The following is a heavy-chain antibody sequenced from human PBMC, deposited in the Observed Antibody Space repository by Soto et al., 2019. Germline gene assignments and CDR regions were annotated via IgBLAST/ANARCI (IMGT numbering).Heavy chain of an antibody. CDR1: GFTFSTYG. CDR2: ISYDGSNT. CDR3: SKDRGSYFDY. Sequence: GGSLRLSCAASGFTFSTYGMHWVRQAPGKGLEWVAVISYDGSNTYYADSVEGRFTISRDNSKNTLYLQMNSLRAEDTAAFYCSKDRGSYFDYWGQGTLVTVSS. D-gene: IGHD1-26*01. V-gene: IGHV3-30*18. J-gene: IGHJ4*02.